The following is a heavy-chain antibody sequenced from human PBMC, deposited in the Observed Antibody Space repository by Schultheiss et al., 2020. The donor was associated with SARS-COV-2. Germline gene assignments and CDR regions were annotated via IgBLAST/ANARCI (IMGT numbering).Heavy chain of an antibody. CDR2: IYYSGST. CDR3: ARKVRTIAARPRPFDY. J-gene: IGHJ4*02. Sequence: SETLSLTCTVSGGSISSGGYYWSWIRQHPGKGLEWIGYIYYSGSTYYNPSLKSLVTISVDTSKNQFSLKLSSMTAADTAVYYCARKVRTIAARPRPFDYWGQGTLVTVSS. V-gene: IGHV4-31*01. D-gene: IGHD6-6*01. CDR1: GGSISSGGYY.